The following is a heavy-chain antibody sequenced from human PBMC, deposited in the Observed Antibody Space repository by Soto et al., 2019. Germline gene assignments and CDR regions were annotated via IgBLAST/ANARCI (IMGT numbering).Heavy chain of an antibody. V-gene: IGHV1-69*13. CDR1: GGSFSNYA. Sequence: GASVKVSCKASGGSFSNYAINWVRQAPGQGLEWMGGIIPIFPTGHYTQKFQGRVTITADESTSTAYMELSGLRPDDTAVYYCARSPGTKEGNWFDPWGQGTLVTVSS. CDR3: ARSPGTKEGNWFDP. CDR2: IIPIFPTG. D-gene: IGHD3-10*01. J-gene: IGHJ5*02.